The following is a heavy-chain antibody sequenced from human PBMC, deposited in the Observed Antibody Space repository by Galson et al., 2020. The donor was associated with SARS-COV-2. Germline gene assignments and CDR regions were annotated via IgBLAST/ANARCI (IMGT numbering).Heavy chain of an antibody. CDR2: IFFDGSDK. D-gene: IGHD3-16*01. V-gene: IGHV3-33*01. CDR1: GFTFSSHA. Sequence: GGSLRLSCAASGFTFSSHAMHWVRQAPGKGLEWVAQIFFDGSDKYYGDSVKGRFTISRDSSKNTVYLQMNNLRADDTAVYYCARALSVMDYHYGLDAWGQGTAVTVSS. J-gene: IGHJ6*02. CDR3: ARALSVMDYHYGLDA.